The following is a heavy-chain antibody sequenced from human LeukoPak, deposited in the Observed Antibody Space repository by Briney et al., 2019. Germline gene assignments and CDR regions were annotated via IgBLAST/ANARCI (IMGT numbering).Heavy chain of an antibody. V-gene: IGHV3-23*01. Sequence: GESLRLTCAASGFTFSSYAMSWVRQAPGKGLEWVSAISGSGGSTYYADSVKGRFTISRDNSKNTLYLQMNSLRAEDTAVYYCAKDGACSGGSCYSEQYNWFDPWGQGTLVTVSS. CDR1: GFTFSSYA. J-gene: IGHJ5*02. D-gene: IGHD2-15*01. CDR3: AKDGACSGGSCYSEQYNWFDP. CDR2: ISGSGGST.